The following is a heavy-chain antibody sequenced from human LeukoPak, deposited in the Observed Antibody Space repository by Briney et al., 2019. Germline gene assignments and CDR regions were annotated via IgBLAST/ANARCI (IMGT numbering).Heavy chain of an antibody. CDR1: GFTFDDYA. D-gene: IGHD4-17*01. V-gene: IGHV3-9*01. J-gene: IGHJ3*01. CDR3: AKDRGGYGDFNDAFDL. Sequence: GGSLRLSCAASGFTFDDYAMHWVRQAPGKGLEWVSGISWNSGSIGYADSVKGRFTISRDNAKNSLYLQMNSLRAEDTALYYCAKDRGGYGDFNDAFDLWGQGTMVTVSS. CDR2: ISWNSGSI.